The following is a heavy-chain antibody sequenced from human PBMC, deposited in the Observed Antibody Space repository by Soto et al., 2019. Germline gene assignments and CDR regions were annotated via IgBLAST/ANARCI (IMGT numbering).Heavy chain of an antibody. CDR1: GDSISSSSYL. V-gene: IGHV4-39*01. J-gene: IGHJ4*02. Sequence: SETLSLTCTVSGDSISSSSYLWGWIRQPPGKGLEWIGSIYYSGSTYHHPSLKTRVTISVDTSKNQFSLKLSSVTAADTAVYYCARHGGPSRTGTGFHYWGQGTMVTVSS. CDR2: IYYSGST. D-gene: IGHD1-1*01. CDR3: ARHGGPSRTGTGFHY.